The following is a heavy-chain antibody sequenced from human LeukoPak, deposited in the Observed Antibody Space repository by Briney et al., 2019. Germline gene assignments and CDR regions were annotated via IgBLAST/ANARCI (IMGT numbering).Heavy chain of an antibody. CDR1: GFTFSSYW. D-gene: IGHD3-10*01. J-gene: IGHJ3*02. Sequence: GGSLRLSCAASGFTFSSYWMSWVRQAPGKGLEWVANIKQDGSEKYYVDSVKGRFTISRDNAKNSLYLQMNSLRAEDTAVYYCASDPITMARGVVSDAFDIWGQGTMVTVSS. V-gene: IGHV3-7*01. CDR2: IKQDGSEK. CDR3: ASDPITMARGVVSDAFDI.